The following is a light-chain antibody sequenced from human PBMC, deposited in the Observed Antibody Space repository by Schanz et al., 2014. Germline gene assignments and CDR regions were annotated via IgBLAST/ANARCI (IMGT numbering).Light chain of an antibody. CDR1: SSDVGGYNY. J-gene: IGLJ1*01. CDR2: EGS. Sequence: QSALTQPPSASGSPGQSVTISCTGTSSDVGGYNYVSWYQQHPGKAPKLMIYEGSKRPSGVSNRISGSKSGNTASLTISGLQAEDEADYYCSSYADSSTLFGPGTKLTVL. V-gene: IGLV2-14*01. CDR3: SSYADSSTL.